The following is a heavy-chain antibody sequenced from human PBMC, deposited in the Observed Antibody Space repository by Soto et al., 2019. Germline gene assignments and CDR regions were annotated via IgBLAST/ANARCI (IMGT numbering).Heavy chain of an antibody. D-gene: IGHD2-2*01. CDR3: TTDSFLWVVPAR. CDR2: IKSKTDGGTT. J-gene: IGHJ4*02. Sequence: PGGFLSLSCAAAGFTVSNALMILVRPAPGKGLEWVDRIKSKTDGGTTDYAAPVKGRFTISRDDSKNTLYLQMNSLKTEDTAVYYCTTDSFLWVVPARWGQGTLVTVSS. V-gene: IGHV3-15*01. CDR1: GFTVSNAL.